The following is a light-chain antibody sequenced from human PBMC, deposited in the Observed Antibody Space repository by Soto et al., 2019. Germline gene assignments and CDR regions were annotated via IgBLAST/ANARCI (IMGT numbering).Light chain of an antibody. Sequence: EIVLTQSPGTLSLSPGERATLSCRASQSVSSSYLAWYQQKPGQAPRLLIYGASSRATGIPDRCSGSGSGTAFTLTISRLEPEDFAVYYCQQYGSSPTWTFGQGTKVEIK. J-gene: IGKJ1*01. CDR3: QQYGSSPTWT. CDR1: QSVSSSY. CDR2: GAS. V-gene: IGKV3-20*01.